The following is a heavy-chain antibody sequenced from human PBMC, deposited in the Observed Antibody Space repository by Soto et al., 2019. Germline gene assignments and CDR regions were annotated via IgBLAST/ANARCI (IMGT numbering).Heavy chain of an antibody. CDR1: GGSFSGYQ. Sequence: QVQLQQWGAGLLKPSETLSLTCAVYGGSFSGYQWTWIRQTPGKGLEWTGEINDTGNINYNPSLKSRVSICIDTPQKQISVKLSSVTAADTAVYYCARGLILWFGELSRRGGYYYYMDVWGKGTTVTVSS. J-gene: IGHJ6*03. CDR2: INDTGNI. CDR3: ARGLILWFGELSRRGGYYYYMDV. V-gene: IGHV4-34*01. D-gene: IGHD3-10*01.